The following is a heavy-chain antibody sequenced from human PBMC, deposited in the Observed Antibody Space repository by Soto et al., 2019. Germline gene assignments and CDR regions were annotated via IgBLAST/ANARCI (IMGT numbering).Heavy chain of an antibody. Sequence: PSETRSLTCTVSGGSISSSSYYWGWILQPPGKGLEWIGSIYYSATTYYNPSLKSRVTISVDTSKNQFSLKLSSVTAADTAVYYCARHRGYYDILTGNHTKADFEYWGQGTMVIVSA. CDR1: GGSISSSSYY. V-gene: IGHV4-39*01. CDR3: ARHRGYYDILTGNHTKADFEY. CDR2: IYYSATT. J-gene: IGHJ4*01. D-gene: IGHD3-9*01.